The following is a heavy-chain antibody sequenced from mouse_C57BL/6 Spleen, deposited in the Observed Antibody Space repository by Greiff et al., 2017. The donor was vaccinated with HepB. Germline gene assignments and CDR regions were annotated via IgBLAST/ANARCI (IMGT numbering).Heavy chain of an antibody. CDR3: GREGRGAAWFAY. V-gene: IGHV1-53*01. CDR2: INPSNGGT. J-gene: IGHJ3*01. Sequence: QVQLKESGTELVKPGASVKLSCKASGYTFTSYCMHWVKQRPGQGLEWIGNINPSNGGTNYNEKFKSKATLTVDKSSSTAYMQLSSLTSEDSAVYYCGREGRGAAWFAYWGQGTLVTVSA. CDR1: GYTFTSYC.